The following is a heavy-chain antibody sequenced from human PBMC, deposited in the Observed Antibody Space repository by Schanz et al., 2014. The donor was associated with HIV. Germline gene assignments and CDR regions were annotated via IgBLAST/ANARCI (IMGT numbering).Heavy chain of an antibody. V-gene: IGHV3-23*01. CDR3: AKSSGWLYAHFDY. CDR2: IVSSGGDT. Sequence: EVQLLESGGGLVQPGGSPRLSCTTSGFTFSDYAMSWVRQAPGKGLEWVSAIVSSGGDTYYADFVEGRFTISRDKSKNTLYLQMHSLRAEDTAVYYCAKSSGWLYAHFDYWGQGTLVTVSS. J-gene: IGHJ4*02. CDR1: GFTFSDYA. D-gene: IGHD3-9*01.